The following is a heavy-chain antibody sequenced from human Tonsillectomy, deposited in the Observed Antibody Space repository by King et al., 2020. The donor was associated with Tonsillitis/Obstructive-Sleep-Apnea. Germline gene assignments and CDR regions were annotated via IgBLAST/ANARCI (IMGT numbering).Heavy chain of an antibody. CDR2: IHYTGSS. D-gene: IGHD3-16*01. CDR3: ARLHDDYFWGGPHYSFDS. CDR1: GGSTSSDF. J-gene: IGHJ4*02. V-gene: IGHV4-59*01. Sequence: QLQESGPGLVKSSETLTLTCSVSGGSTSSDFWSWIRQPPGKGLEWIGYIHYTGSSNYAPSLMSRVIMSIDTSTNQFSLQLSSVTAADTALYYCARLHDDYFWGGPHYSFDSWGQGTLVTVPS.